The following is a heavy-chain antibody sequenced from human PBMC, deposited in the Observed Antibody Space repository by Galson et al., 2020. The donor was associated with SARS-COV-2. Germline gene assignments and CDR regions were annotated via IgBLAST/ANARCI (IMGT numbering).Heavy chain of an antibody. CDR1: GFTFSSCW. J-gene: IGHJ4*02. Sequence: GGSLRLSFAASGFTFSSCWMHWVRQAPGKGLVWVSRINSDVSSTSYADSVKGRFTISRDNAKNTLYLQMNSLRAEDTAVYYCARVGTRSGWKYYFDYWGQGTLVTVSS. CDR2: INSDVSST. D-gene: IGHD6-19*01. CDR3: ARVGTRSGWKYYFDY. V-gene: IGHV3-74*01.